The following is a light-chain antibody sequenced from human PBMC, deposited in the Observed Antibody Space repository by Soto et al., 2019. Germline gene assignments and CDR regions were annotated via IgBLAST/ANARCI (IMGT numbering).Light chain of an antibody. Sequence: IVLTQSPGTLSLSPGERATLSCRTSHSVDSTHLAWYQQKPGQAPRLLIYGASGRATGIPDRFGGSGSGPDFTLTISRLEPEDFAVYYCQHYGDSRTFGQGTKVDIK. J-gene: IGKJ1*01. CDR2: GAS. V-gene: IGKV3-20*01. CDR1: HSVDSTH. CDR3: QHYGDSRT.